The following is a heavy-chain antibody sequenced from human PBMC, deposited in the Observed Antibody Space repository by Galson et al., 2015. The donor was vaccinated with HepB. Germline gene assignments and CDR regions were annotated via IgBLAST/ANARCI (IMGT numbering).Heavy chain of an antibody. CDR3: ARVPLGGTHKGRYGWFDP. CDR2: ISSSSSYT. J-gene: IGHJ5*02. Sequence: SLRLSCAASGFTFSDYYMSWIRQAPGKGLEWVSYISSSSSYTNYADSVKGRFTISRDNAKNSLYLQMNSLRAEDTAVYYCARVPLGGTHKGRYGWFDPWGQGTLVTVSS. V-gene: IGHV3-11*05. D-gene: IGHD3-16*01. CDR1: GFTFSDYY.